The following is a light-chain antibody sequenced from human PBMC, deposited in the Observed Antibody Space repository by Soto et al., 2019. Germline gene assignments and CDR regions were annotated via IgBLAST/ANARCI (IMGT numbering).Light chain of an antibody. CDR2: WAS. V-gene: IGKV4-1*01. CDR1: QSVLYSSNNKNY. Sequence: DIVMTQSPDSLAVSLGERATINCKSSQSVLYSSNNKNYLAWYQQKPGQPPKLLFYWASTRESGVPDRFSGSGSGTDFTLTISSLQAEDAAVYYCQQYYTISYTFGQGTKLEI. J-gene: IGKJ2*01. CDR3: QQYYTISYT.